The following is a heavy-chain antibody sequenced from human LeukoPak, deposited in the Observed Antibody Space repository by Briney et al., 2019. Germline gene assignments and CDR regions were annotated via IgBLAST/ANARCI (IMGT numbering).Heavy chain of an antibody. CDR1: GFTFSSYW. J-gene: IGHJ6*02. D-gene: IGHD6-19*01. V-gene: IGHV3-7*03. Sequence: TGGSPRLSCAASGFTFSSYWMSWVRQAPGKGLEWVANIKQDGSEKYYVDSVKGRFTISRDNAKNSLYLQMNSLRAEDTAVYYCARGAVAGTWDYYYYGMDVWGQGTTVTVSS. CDR3: ARGAVAGTWDYYYYGMDV. CDR2: IKQDGSEK.